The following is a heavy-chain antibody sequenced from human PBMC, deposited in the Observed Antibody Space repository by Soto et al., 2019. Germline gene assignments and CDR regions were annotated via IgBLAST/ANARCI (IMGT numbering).Heavy chain of an antibody. V-gene: IGHV1-2*04. Sequence: ASVKVSRKASGYTFTGYYMHWVRQAPGQGLEWMGWINPNSGGTNYAQKFQGWVTMTRDTSISTAYMELSRLRSDDTAVYYCARDQSPIAVAGTGYDAFDIWGQGTMVTVSS. CDR1: GYTFTGYY. CDR2: INPNSGGT. J-gene: IGHJ3*02. D-gene: IGHD6-19*01. CDR3: ARDQSPIAVAGTGYDAFDI.